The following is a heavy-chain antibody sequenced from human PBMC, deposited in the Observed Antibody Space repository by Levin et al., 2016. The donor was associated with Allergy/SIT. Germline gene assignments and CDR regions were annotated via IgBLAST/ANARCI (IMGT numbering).Heavy chain of an antibody. CDR2: IYYSGSTST. V-gene: IGHV4-39*01. D-gene: IGHD2-2*03. CDR3: ARRYGYCSSTNCSPFDY. Sequence: SETLSLTCSVSGGSISRSSYYWGWIRQPPGKGLEWIGSIYYSGSTSTYYNPSLKSRVTISVDTSKNQFSLKLSSVTAADTAVYYCARRYGYCSSTNCSPFDYWGQGTLVTVSS. J-gene: IGHJ4*02. CDR1: GGSISRSSYY.